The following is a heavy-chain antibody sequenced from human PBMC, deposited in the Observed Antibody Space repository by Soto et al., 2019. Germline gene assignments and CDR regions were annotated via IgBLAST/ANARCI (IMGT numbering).Heavy chain of an antibody. J-gene: IGHJ4*02. CDR1: GRSISSVKYY. CDR2: IYYSGST. V-gene: IGHV4-30-4*01. Sequence: PSETLSLTCTVSGRSISSVKYYWSWIRQPPGKGLEWIGYIYYSGSTYYNPSLRSRVTISVDTSKNQFSLKLSSVTAADTAVYYCARYGSGECNRGTCYSPFDYWGQGTLVTVSS. CDR3: ARYGSGECNRGTCYSPFDY. D-gene: IGHD2-15*01.